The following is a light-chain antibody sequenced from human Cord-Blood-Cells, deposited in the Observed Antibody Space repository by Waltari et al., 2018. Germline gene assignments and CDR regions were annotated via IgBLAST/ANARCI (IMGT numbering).Light chain of an antibody. Sequence: QSALTQPAPVSGSPGQSIPLSCTGTSSYVGGYNYVSLYQQHPAKAPKLMIYNVSNRPSGVSNRVSGSKSGNTASLTISGLQAEDEADYYCSSYTSSSTYVFGTGTKVTVL. J-gene: IGLJ1*01. CDR3: SSYTSSSTYV. CDR1: SSYVGGYNY. CDR2: NVS. V-gene: IGLV2-14*01.